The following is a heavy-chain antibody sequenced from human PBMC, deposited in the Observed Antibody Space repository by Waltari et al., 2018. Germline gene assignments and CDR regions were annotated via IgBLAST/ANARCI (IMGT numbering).Heavy chain of an antibody. V-gene: IGHV1-69*02. Sequence: QVQLVQSGAEVKKPGSSVKVSCKASGGTFSSYTISWVRQAPGQGLEWMGRIIPSLGIANYAQKFQGRVTITADKSTSTAYRELSSLRSEDTAVYYCARLGIAAAGTSPYYYGMDVWGQGTTVTVSS. CDR3: ARLGIAAAGTSPYYYGMDV. J-gene: IGHJ6*02. CDR1: GGTFSSYT. D-gene: IGHD6-13*01. CDR2: IIPSLGIA.